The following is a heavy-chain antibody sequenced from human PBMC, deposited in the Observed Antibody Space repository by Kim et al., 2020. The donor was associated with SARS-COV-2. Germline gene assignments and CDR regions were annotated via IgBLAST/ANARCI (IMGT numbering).Heavy chain of an antibody. CDR3: AKAYYGSGSNYNANDY. Sequence: SVKARFSISRDNSKKTQYLQMSSLRAEDTAVYYCAKAYYGSGSNYNANDYWGQGTLVTVSS. V-gene: IGHV3-23*01. J-gene: IGHJ4*02. D-gene: IGHD3-10*01.